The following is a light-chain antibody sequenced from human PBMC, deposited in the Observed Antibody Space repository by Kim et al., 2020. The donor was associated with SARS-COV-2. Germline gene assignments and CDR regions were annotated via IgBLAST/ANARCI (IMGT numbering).Light chain of an antibody. J-gene: IGLJ3*02. CDR3: SSYTNSDTLV. CDR1: SSDVGAYDY. Sequence: GQQVAISCTGASSDVGAYDYVSWYQQHPGKAPRLMIHDVNDRPSGVSNRFSGSKSGNTASLTISGLQAEDEDDYYCSSYTNSDTLVFGGGTQLTVL. CDR2: DVN. V-gene: IGLV2-14*03.